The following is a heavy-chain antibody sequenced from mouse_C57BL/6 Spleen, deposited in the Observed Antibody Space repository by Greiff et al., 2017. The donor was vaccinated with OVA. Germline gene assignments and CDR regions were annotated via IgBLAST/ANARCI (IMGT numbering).Heavy chain of an antibody. V-gene: IGHV1-81*01. Sequence: VQLQQSGAELARPGASVKLSCKASGYTFTSYGISWVKQRTGQGLEWIGEIYPRSGNTYYNEKFKGKATLTADKSSSTAYMELRSLTSEDSAVYFCARSGETGTWFAYWGQGTLVTVSA. CDR3: ARSGETGTWFAY. J-gene: IGHJ3*01. CDR2: IYPRSGNT. D-gene: IGHD3-1*01. CDR1: GYTFTSYG.